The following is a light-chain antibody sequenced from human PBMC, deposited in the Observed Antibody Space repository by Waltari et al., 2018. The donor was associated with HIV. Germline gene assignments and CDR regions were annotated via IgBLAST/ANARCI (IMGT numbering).Light chain of an antibody. J-gene: IGLJ3*02. V-gene: IGLV10-54*04. CDR2: RIN. CDR3: LAGDPNPGGWF. CDR1: NNNVDHQG. Sequence: LTQPPSMSTVSGQTATVTCIGDNNNVDHQGAAWVQHRPGHPPKPLPHRINNRPPGVLGGFSAPRAGDTTFLPISGLQSEDGPNYFCLAGDPNPGGWFFAGGPHLTV.